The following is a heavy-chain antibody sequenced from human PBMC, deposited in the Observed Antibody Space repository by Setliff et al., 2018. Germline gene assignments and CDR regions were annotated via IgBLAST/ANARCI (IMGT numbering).Heavy chain of an antibody. V-gene: IGHV4-4*07. CDR2: VFVSGST. Sequence: SETLSLTCTVSGGSISTYYWSWIRRPAGKGLEWIGRVFVSGSTNYNPSLKSRVTMSVDTSKNQFSLKLASVTAADTAMYYCARDTSSDWAAWFDPWSQGILVTVSS. CDR1: GGSISTYY. J-gene: IGHJ5*02. D-gene: IGHD6-19*01. CDR3: ARDTSSDWAAWFDP.